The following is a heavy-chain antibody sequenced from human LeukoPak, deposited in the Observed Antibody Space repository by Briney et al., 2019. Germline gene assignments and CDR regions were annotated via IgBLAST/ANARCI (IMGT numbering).Heavy chain of an antibody. D-gene: IGHD6-13*01. J-gene: IGHJ5*02. Sequence: SQTLSLTCAISGDSVSSNSAAWNWIRQSPSRGLEWLGRTYYRSKWYNDYAVSVKSRITINPDTSKNQFSLQLNSVTPEDTAVYYCARGVGFVAAADTNWFDPWGQGTLVTVSS. CDR1: GDSVSSNSAA. CDR2: TYYRSKWYN. CDR3: ARGVGFVAAADTNWFDP. V-gene: IGHV6-1*01.